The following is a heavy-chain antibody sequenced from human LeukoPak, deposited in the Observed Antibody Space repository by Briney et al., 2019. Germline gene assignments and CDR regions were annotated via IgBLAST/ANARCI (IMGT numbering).Heavy chain of an antibody. CDR3: ARLGTAVVVPAAGYFDY. CDR1: GGSISSYY. CDR2: IYTSGST. V-gene: IGHV4-4*07. D-gene: IGHD2-2*01. Sequence: PSETLSLTCTVSGGSISSYYWSWIRQPAGKGLEWIGRIYTSGSTNYNPSLKSRVTMSVDTSKNQFSLKLSSVTAADTAVYYCARLGTAVVVPAAGYFDYWGQGTLVTVSS. J-gene: IGHJ4*02.